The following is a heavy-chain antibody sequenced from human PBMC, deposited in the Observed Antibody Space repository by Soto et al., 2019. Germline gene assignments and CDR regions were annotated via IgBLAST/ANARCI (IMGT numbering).Heavy chain of an antibody. CDR2: INAGNGST. Sequence: ASVKVSCKASGYTFTSYAMHWVRQAPGQRLEWMGWINAGNGSTKYSQKFLGRVTITTDKSTTTVFMELSSLRSDDTAVYYCARGGHIAVVTASFDYWGQGTLVTVSS. J-gene: IGHJ4*02. CDR3: ARGGHIAVVTASFDY. D-gene: IGHD2-21*02. CDR1: GYTFTSYA. V-gene: IGHV1-3*01.